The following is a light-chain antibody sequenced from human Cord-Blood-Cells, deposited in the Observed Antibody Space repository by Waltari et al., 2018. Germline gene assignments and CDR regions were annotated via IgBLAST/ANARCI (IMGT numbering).Light chain of an antibody. CDR2: EGS. J-gene: IGLJ2*01. Sequence: QSALTQPASVSGSAGQSITISCTGTSSDVGSYNLVSWYQQHPGKAPKLMSYEGSKRPSGVSNRFSGSKSGNTASLTISGLQAEDEADYYCCSYAGSSTVVFGGGTKLTVL. CDR1: SSDVGSYNL. V-gene: IGLV2-23*01. CDR3: CSYAGSSTVV.